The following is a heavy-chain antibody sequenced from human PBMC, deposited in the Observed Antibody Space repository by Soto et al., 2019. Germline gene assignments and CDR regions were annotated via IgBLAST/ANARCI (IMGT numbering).Heavy chain of an antibody. D-gene: IGHD3-10*01. CDR3: AKDVLLWFGDPTPKANWFAP. Sequence: QVQLVESGGGVVQPGRSLRLSCAASGFTFSSYGMHWVRQAPGKGLEWVAVISYDGSNKYYADSVKGRFTISRDNSKNTXYXXMNSRRAEDTAVYYCAKDVLLWFGDPTPKANWFAPWGQGTLVTVSS. CDR1: GFTFSSYG. J-gene: IGHJ5*02. V-gene: IGHV3-30*18. CDR2: ISYDGSNK.